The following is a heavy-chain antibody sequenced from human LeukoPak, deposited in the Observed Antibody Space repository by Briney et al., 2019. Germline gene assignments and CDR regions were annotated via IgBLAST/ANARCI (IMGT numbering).Heavy chain of an antibody. CDR1: GITFRTSW. J-gene: IGHJ4*02. CDR3: ATDRGYTTFDI. D-gene: IGHD3-10*01. Sequence: GGSLRLSCAASGITFRTSWMTWLRQAPGKGLEGVANMNGDETSVNYAESVRGRFTISRANYKNSFFLQMNSLRVEDTAIYYCATDRGYTTFDIWGQGTLVSVSS. V-gene: IGHV3-7*01. CDR2: MNGDETSV.